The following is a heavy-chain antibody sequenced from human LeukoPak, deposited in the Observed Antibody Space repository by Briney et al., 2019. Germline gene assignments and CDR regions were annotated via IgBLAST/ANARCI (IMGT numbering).Heavy chain of an antibody. CDR1: GFTFSSYA. D-gene: IGHD3-3*01. Sequence: PGGSLRLSCAASGFTFSSYAMSWVRQAPGKGLEWVSAISGSGGSTYYADSVKGRFTISRDNSKNTLYLQMNSLRAEDTAVYYCAKGKVRFLEWPTDAFDIWGQGTMVTVSS. CDR2: ISGSGGST. J-gene: IGHJ3*02. CDR3: AKGKVRFLEWPTDAFDI. V-gene: IGHV3-23*01.